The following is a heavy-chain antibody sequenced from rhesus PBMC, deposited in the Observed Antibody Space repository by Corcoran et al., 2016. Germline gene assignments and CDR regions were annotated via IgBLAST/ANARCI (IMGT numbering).Heavy chain of an antibody. V-gene: IGHV3-136*01. CDR1: GFTFSSYD. Sequence: EVQLVESGGGLVQPGGSLRLSCAASGFTFSSYDMTWVRQAPGKGLEWVSYISYTGKTTYYADYVKGLFTISRDNAKNSLSLQMSSLRAEDTAVYYCTSEFDGYFDYWGQGVLVTVSS. CDR3: TSEFDGYFDY. CDR2: ISYTGKTT. J-gene: IGHJ4*01.